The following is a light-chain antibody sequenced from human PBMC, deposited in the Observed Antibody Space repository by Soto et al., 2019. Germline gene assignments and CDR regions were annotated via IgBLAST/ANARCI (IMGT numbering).Light chain of an antibody. Sequence: DIQMTQSPSTLSASVGDRVTITCRASQSISSWLAWYQQKPGKAPKLLIYDASSLESGVPSWFSGSGAGTAFTLTISSLQPDDFATYYCQQNYSPPPITFGQGTRLEIK. CDR1: QSISSW. V-gene: IGKV1-5*01. J-gene: IGKJ5*01. CDR2: DAS. CDR3: QQNYSPPPIT.